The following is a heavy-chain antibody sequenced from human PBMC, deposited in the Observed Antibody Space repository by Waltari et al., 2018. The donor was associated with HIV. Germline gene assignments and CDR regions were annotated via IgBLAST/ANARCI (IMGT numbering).Heavy chain of an antibody. D-gene: IGHD6-13*01. CDR3: ARPVDCTSTTCTGPFDY. J-gene: IGHJ4*02. Sequence: QVQLHQWGAGLLKPSDTLSLTCAVYGESFSHYYWSWIRQPPGKGLEWIGAIDHRGRTKFNTSLKSRVTMSADKSKNQLSLKLSSVTAADTAVYFCARPVDCTSTTCTGPFDYWGQGNLVTVST. CDR1: GESFSHYY. V-gene: IGHV4-34*01. CDR2: IDHRGRT.